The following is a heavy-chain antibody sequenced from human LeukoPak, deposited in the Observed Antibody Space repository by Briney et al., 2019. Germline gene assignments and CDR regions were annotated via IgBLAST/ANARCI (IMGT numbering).Heavy chain of an antibody. CDR1: GGTFSSYA. D-gene: IGHD2-15*01. CDR3: ARDSGNARAGYFDY. Sequence: SVKVSCKASGGTFSSYAISWVRQAPGQGLEWMGRIIPILGIANYAQKFQGRVTITADKSTSTAYMELSSLRSEDTAVYYCARDSGNARAGYFDYWGQGTLVTVSS. J-gene: IGHJ4*02. V-gene: IGHV1-69*04. CDR2: IIPILGIA.